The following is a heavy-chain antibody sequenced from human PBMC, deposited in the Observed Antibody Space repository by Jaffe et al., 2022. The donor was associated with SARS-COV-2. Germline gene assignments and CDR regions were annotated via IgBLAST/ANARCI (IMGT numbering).Heavy chain of an antibody. J-gene: IGHJ6*02. Sequence: QVHLVESGGGVVQPGRSLRLSCAASGFTFRNYGMHWVRQAPGKGLEWVAVIWYDGNNKYYADSVKGRFSISRDNSKNTLYLQMNSLRAEDTAVYYCARERRFDYAWGSYRPPPSNGMDVWGQGTTVTVSS. CDR1: GFTFRNYG. CDR2: IWYDGNNK. CDR3: ARERRFDYAWGSYRPPPSNGMDV. D-gene: IGHD3-16*02. V-gene: IGHV3-33*01.